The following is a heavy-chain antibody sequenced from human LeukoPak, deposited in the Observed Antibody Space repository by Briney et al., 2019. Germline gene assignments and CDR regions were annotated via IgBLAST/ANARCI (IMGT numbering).Heavy chain of an antibody. D-gene: IGHD6-19*01. V-gene: IGHV1-18*01. CDR1: GYTFTSYG. Sequence: ASVKVSCKASGYTFTSYGISWVRQAPGQGLEWRGWISAYNGNTNYAQKLQGRVTMTTDTSTSTAYMELRSLRSDDTAVYYCARGSIAVAVHAFDIWGQGTMVTVSS. CDR2: ISAYNGNT. J-gene: IGHJ3*02. CDR3: ARGSIAVAVHAFDI.